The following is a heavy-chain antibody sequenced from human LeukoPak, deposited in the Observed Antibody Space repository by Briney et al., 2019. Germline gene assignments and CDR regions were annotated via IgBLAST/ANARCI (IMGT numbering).Heavy chain of an antibody. Sequence: GGSLRLSCADSGFTFTNAWMSWVRQAPGKGLEWIGRIKSKTDGETTNYAEPVRGRFTISRDDSKSAVYLQMNGLEIEDTAVYYCTTDLGTYYHGSQRLIPIDYWGQGTLVTVSS. D-gene: IGHD3-10*01. J-gene: IGHJ4*02. CDR1: GFTFTNAW. CDR3: TTDLGTYYHGSQRLIPIDY. V-gene: IGHV3-15*01. CDR2: IKSKTDGETT.